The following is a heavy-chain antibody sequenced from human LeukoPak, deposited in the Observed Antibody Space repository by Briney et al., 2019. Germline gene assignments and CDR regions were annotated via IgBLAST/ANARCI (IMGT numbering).Heavy chain of an antibody. CDR3: ARLYSSSLGRVFDY. Sequence: TSETLSLTCTVSGGSISSYYWSWIRQPPGKGLEWIGYISYSGSTNYSPSLKSRVTISVDTSKNQFSLKLSSVTAADTAIYYCARLYSSSLGRVFDYWGQGTLVTVSS. CDR1: GGSISSYY. J-gene: IGHJ4*02. CDR2: ISYSGST. V-gene: IGHV4-59*01. D-gene: IGHD6-13*01.